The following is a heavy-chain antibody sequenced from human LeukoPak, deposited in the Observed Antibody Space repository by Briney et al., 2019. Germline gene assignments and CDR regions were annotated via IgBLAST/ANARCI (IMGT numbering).Heavy chain of an antibody. J-gene: IGHJ4*02. D-gene: IGHD2-2*01. CDR1: GFTFSSYG. V-gene: IGHV3-23*01. Sequence: PGGSLRLSCAASGFTFSSYGMSWVRQAPGKGLEWVSAISGSGGSTYYADSVKGRFTISRNNSKNTLYLQMNSLRAEDTAVYYCAKDRGYQLLFHYFDYWGQGTLVTVSS. CDR3: AKDRGYQLLFHYFDY. CDR2: ISGSGGST.